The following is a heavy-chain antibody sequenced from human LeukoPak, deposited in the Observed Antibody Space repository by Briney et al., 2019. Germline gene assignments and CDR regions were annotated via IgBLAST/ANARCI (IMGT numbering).Heavy chain of an antibody. Sequence: SETLSLTCTVSGGSINSGGYYWSWIRQHPGKGLEWIGYIYYSGSTYYNPSLKSRVTISVDTSKNQFSLKLSSVTAADTAVYYCARAIVVVVPAAPDAFDIWGQGTIVTVSS. V-gene: IGHV4-31*03. CDR3: ARAIVVVVPAAPDAFDI. CDR1: GGSINSGGYY. D-gene: IGHD2-2*01. J-gene: IGHJ3*02. CDR2: IYYSGST.